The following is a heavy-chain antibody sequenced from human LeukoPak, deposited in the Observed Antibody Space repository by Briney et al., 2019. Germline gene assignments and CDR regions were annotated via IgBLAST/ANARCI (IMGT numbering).Heavy chain of an antibody. CDR2: IYTSGST. Sequence: PSETLSLTCTVSGGSISSGSYYWSWIRQPAGKGLEWIGRIYTSGSTNYNPSLKSRVTISVDTSKNQFSLKLSSVTAADTAVYYCARDRIVGATGGGFFDYWGQGTLVTVSS. CDR3: ARDRIVGATGGGFFDY. CDR1: GGSISSGSYY. D-gene: IGHD1-26*01. J-gene: IGHJ4*02. V-gene: IGHV4-61*02.